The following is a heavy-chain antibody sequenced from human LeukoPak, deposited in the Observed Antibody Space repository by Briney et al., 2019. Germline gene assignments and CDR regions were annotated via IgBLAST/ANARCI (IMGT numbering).Heavy chain of an antibody. D-gene: IGHD6-25*01. V-gene: IGHV4-59*01. Sequence: PSATLSLTCTAAGGSISSYYWSWLRQPPGRGLEWIANIYHTGSTNYNPSLSSRVTISIDTAKNQFSLKLTSLTAADTAVYYCARRGRNSSGWQDYLWGQGTLVTVSS. CDR3: ARRGRNSSGWQDYL. CDR2: IYHTGST. CDR1: GGSISSYY. J-gene: IGHJ4*02.